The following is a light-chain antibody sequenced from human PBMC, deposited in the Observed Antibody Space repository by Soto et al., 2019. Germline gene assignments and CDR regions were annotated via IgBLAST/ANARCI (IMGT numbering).Light chain of an antibody. CDR1: QTVTSSY. Sequence: EIVWTQSPGTLSLSPGERATLTCRASQTVTSSYLAWYQQKPGQAPRLLMYGASSRATGIPDRFSGSGSGTDFTLTISRLEPEDFAVYYCHQYGSSPLTFGPGTKVDIK. J-gene: IGKJ3*01. CDR3: HQYGSSPLT. CDR2: GAS. V-gene: IGKV3-20*01.